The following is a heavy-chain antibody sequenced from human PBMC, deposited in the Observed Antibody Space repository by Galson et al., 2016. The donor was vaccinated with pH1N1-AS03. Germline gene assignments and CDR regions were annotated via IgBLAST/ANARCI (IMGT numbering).Heavy chain of an antibody. CDR1: GFTFRNTW. J-gene: IGHJ6*02. V-gene: IGHV3-15*01. CDR2: IKTKVDGGTT. CDR3: TTLYGKASEYGIAV. Sequence: SLRLSCAASGFTFRNTWMSRVRQAPGKGLEWVGRIKTKVDGGTTDYAATVKGRFTISRDDSKDTLFLHLNTLVTADTAVYYCTTLYGKASEYGIAVWGQGTTVTVSS. D-gene: IGHD4-17*01.